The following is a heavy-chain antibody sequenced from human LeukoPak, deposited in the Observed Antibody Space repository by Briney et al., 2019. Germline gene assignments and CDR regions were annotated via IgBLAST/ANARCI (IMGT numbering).Heavy chain of an antibody. CDR1: GFTFSSYA. J-gene: IGHJ4*02. Sequence: GGSLRLSCAASGFTFSSYAMSWVRHAPGKGLEWVSAISGSGGSTYYADSVKGRFTISRDNSKNTLYLQMNSLRAEDTAVYYYAKGPSYYYDSSGSIPAQYYFDYWGQGKLVTVSS. CDR3: AKGPSYYYDSSGSIPAQYYFDY. D-gene: IGHD3-22*01. CDR2: ISGSGGST. V-gene: IGHV3-23*01.